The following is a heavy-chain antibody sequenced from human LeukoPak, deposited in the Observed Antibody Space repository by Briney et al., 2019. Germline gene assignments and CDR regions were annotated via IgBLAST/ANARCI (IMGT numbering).Heavy chain of an antibody. D-gene: IGHD3-22*01. J-gene: IGHJ4*02. CDR3: ARGPTYYYDSSGYYYPFDY. CDR1: DGSIRAYY. V-gene: IGHV4-59*07. Sequence: SDTLSLTCTVSDGSIRAYYWSWIRQPPGRGLEWIGYIYYSGSTNYNPSLKSRVTISVDTSKNQFSLKMSSVTAADTAVYYCARGPTYYYDSSGYYYPFDYWGQGTLVTVSS. CDR2: IYYSGST.